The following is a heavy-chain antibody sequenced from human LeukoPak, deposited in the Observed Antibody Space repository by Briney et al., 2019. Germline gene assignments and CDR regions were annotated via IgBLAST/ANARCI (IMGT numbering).Heavy chain of an antibody. CDR1: GGSISGYY. CDR3: ASSPAKDFDY. J-gene: IGHJ4*02. CDR2: INHSGST. Sequence: PSETLSLTCSVSGGSISGYYWSWIRQPPGKGLEWIGEINHSGSTNYNPSLKSRVTISVDTSKNQFSLKLSSVTAADTAVYYCASSPAKDFDYWGQGTLVTVSS. V-gene: IGHV4-34*01.